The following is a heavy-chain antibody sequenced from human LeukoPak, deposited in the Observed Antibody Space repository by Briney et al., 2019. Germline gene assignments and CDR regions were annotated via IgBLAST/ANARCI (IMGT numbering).Heavy chain of an antibody. J-gene: IGHJ4*02. V-gene: IGHV3-23*01. Sequence: GGSLRLSCAAPGFTFSSYAMSWVRQAPGKGLEWVSAISGSGGSTYYADSVKGRFTISRDNSKNTLYLQMNSLRAEDTAVYYCARDRRARNPPGFDYWGQGTLVTVSS. CDR1: GFTFSSYA. CDR2: ISGSGGST. D-gene: IGHD1-14*01. CDR3: ARDRRARNPPGFDY.